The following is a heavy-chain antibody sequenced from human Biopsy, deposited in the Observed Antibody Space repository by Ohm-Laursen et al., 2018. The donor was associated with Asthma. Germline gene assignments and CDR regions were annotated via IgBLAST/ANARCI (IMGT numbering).Heavy chain of an antibody. CDR1: GFTFSGYA. D-gene: IGHD2-21*02. CDR2: ISYDGSNK. V-gene: IGHV3-30*03. J-gene: IGHJ6*02. Sequence: SLRLSCTASGFTFSGYALHWVRQAPGRGLEWVAVISYDGSNKYYGDSVQGRFTISRDNSKNTLYLQMNSLRAEDTAVYYCASYEVVTSILPLDVWGQGTTVTVSS. CDR3: ASYEVVTSILPLDV.